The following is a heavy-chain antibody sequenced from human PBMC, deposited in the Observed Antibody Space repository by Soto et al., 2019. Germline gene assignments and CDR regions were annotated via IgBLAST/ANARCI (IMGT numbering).Heavy chain of an antibody. CDR3: TRGPGIAVAGLFDY. J-gene: IGHJ4*02. V-gene: IGHV3-49*04. D-gene: IGHD6-19*01. CDR1: GFTFGDYA. CDR2: IRSKAYGGTT. Sequence: GSLRLSCTASGFTFGDYAMSWVRQAPGKGLEWVGFIRSKAYGGTTEYAASVKGRFTISRDDSKSIAYLQMNSLKTEDTAVYYCTRGPGIAVAGLFDYWGQGTLVTVSS.